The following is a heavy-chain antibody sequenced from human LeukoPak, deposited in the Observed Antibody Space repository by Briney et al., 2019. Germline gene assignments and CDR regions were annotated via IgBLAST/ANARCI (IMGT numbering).Heavy chain of an antibody. CDR2: IYTSGST. Sequence: SETLSLTCTVSGGSISSGSYYWSWIRQPAGKGLEWIGRIYTSGSTNYNPSLKSRVTISVDTSKNQFSLKLSSVTAADTAVYYCARVGGSYGRYFDYWGQGTLVTVSS. V-gene: IGHV4-61*02. J-gene: IGHJ4*02. D-gene: IGHD1-26*01. CDR3: ARVGGSYGRYFDY. CDR1: GGSISSGSYY.